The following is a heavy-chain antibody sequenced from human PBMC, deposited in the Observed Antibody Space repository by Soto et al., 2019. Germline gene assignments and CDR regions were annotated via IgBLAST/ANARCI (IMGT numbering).Heavy chain of an antibody. CDR2: IYWDDDK. D-gene: IGHD5-18*01. CDR1: GFSLSTSGGG. V-gene: IGHV2-5*02. Sequence: SGPKRVNNTQALTLTCTFSGFSLSTSGGGVGWIRQPPGKALEWLALIYWDDDKRYSPSLKSRLTITKDTSKNQVVLTMTNMDPVDTATYYCAHTAQATYGYGYYFDYWGQGTLVTVS. J-gene: IGHJ4*02. CDR3: AHTAQATYGYGYYFDY.